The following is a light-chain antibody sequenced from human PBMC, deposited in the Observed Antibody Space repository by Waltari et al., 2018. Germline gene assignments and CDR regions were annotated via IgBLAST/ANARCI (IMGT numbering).Light chain of an antibody. V-gene: IGLV1-44*01. J-gene: IGLJ3*02. CDR1: SSNIGRNP. Sequence: QSVVTQPPSASGTPGQRVTISCSGSSSNIGRNPVNWYQQLPGTAPKLLFYSHNKQTAGVPDRFSGSKSCTSASLAISGLQSEDEADYYCAAWDDSLNAVVFGGGTKLTVL. CDR3: AAWDDSLNAVV. CDR2: SHN.